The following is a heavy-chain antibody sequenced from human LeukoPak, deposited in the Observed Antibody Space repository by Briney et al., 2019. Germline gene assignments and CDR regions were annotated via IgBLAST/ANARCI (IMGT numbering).Heavy chain of an antibody. CDR1: GFTLSSYA. J-gene: IGHJ4*02. V-gene: IGHV3-23*01. D-gene: IGHD3-3*01. CDR2: ISSSGGST. Sequence: AGGSLRLSCAASGFTLSSYAISWVRQAPGKGLEWVSVISSSGGSTYYADSVKGRFTISRDNSKNTLYLQMNSLRAEDTPVYYCAKVEDYWSGLTTFGYFDYWGQGTLVTVSS. CDR3: AKVEDYWSGLTTFGYFDY.